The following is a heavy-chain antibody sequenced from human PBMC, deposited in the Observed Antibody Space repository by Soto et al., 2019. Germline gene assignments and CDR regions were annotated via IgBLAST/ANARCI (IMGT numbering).Heavy chain of an antibody. Sequence: QVQLVQSGAEVKKPGASVKVSCKASGYTFTGYYMHWVRQAPGQGLEWMGWINPNSGGTNYAQKFKGWVTMTRDTSISTAYMELSRLRSDDTAVYYWATSSSWSRDAFDIWGQGTMVTVSS. D-gene: IGHD6-13*01. CDR1: GYTFTGYY. V-gene: IGHV1-2*04. J-gene: IGHJ3*02. CDR2: INPNSGGT. CDR3: ATSSSWSRDAFDI.